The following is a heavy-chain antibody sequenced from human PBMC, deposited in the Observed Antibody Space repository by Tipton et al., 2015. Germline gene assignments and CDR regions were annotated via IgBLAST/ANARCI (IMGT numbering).Heavy chain of an antibody. D-gene: IGHD3-9*01. J-gene: IGHJ5*02. CDR3: ARDQDDILTVAGNWIDP. CDR2: IYHSWSVST. Sequence: TLSLTCTVSGGSISSYYWSWIRQPPGKGLEWIGYIYHSWSVSTNYNPSLKSRVTISVDTSKNQFSLRLSSVTAADTAVYYCARDQDDILTVAGNWIDPWGQGTLVTVSS. CDR1: GGSISSYY. V-gene: IGHV4-59*01.